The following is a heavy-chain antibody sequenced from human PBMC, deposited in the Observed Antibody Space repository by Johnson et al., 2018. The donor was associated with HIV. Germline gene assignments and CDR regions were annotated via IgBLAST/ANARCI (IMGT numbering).Heavy chain of an antibody. J-gene: IGHJ3*02. CDR1: GFTFSNYA. Sequence: QVQLVESGGAVVQPGRSLRLSCAASGFTFSNYALHWVRQAPGKGLEWVAVISYDGSNKFYADSVKGRFTISRDNSKNTLYVQMISLRAEDTAVYYCAKERSTYYNFWSGSAGNDAFDIWGQGTMVTVSS. D-gene: IGHD3-3*01. CDR3: AKERSTYYNFWSGSAGNDAFDI. V-gene: IGHV3-30*04. CDR2: ISYDGSNK.